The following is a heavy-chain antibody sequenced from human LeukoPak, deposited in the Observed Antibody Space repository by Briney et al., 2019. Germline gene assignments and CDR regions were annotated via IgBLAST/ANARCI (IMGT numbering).Heavy chain of an antibody. Sequence: ASVKVSCKASGYSFSAYYMHWVRQAPGQGLEWMGWINPNSGGTKYAQKFQGRVTMTRDTSINTAYMELSRLRSDETAIYYCARDLGGYDSVDGVYWGQGTLVTVSS. D-gene: IGHD5-12*01. CDR3: ARDLGGYDSVDGVY. V-gene: IGHV1-2*02. CDR2: INPNSGGT. J-gene: IGHJ4*02. CDR1: GYSFSAYY.